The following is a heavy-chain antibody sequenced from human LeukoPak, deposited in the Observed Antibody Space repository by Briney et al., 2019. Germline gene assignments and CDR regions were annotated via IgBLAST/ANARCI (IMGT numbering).Heavy chain of an antibody. CDR1: GFTFSSYG. Sequence: GGSLRLSCAASGFTFSSYGMHWVRQAPGKGLEWVAVIWYDGSNKYYADSVKGRFTISRDNSKNTLYLQMNSLRAEDTAVYYCAKHVYDSSGYYRIDYWGQGTLVTVSS. D-gene: IGHD3-22*01. V-gene: IGHV3-33*06. CDR3: AKHVYDSSGYYRIDY. J-gene: IGHJ4*02. CDR2: IWYDGSNK.